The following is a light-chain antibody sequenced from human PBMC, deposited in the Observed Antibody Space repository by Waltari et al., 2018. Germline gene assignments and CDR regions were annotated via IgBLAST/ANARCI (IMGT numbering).Light chain of an antibody. CDR1: QNILYSSNNKNY. J-gene: IGKJ1*01. V-gene: IGKV4-1*01. Sequence: DFVMTQSPDSLALSLGERATINCKSSQNILYSSNNKNYLAWYQQKPGQPPKLLIYWASTRESGVPDRFSGSWSGTEFTLTISSLQAEDVAVYYCQQYYSAWTFGQGTKVEIK. CDR3: QQYYSAWT. CDR2: WAS.